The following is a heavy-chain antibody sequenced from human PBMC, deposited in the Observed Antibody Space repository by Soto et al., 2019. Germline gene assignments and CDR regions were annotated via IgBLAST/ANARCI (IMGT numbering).Heavy chain of an antibody. CDR1: GLTFIIAW. CDR3: TTRRYSMGIDY. D-gene: IGHD4-4*01. V-gene: IGHV3-15*07. J-gene: IGHJ4*02. CDR2: IKSKTDGGTT. Sequence: EVQLVESGGGLVKPGESLRLSCAASGLTFIIAWMNWVRQAPGKVLEWVGRIKSKTDGGTTDYATPVKGRFTISRDDSKNTLYPQMNSLKTEDTAVYYCTTRRYSMGIDYWGQGPLVTVSS.